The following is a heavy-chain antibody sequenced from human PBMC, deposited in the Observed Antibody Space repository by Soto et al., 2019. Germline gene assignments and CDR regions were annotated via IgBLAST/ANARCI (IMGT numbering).Heavy chain of an antibody. Sequence: QVQLVQSGAEVKKPGSSVKVSCKASGGTFSSYAISWVRQAPGQGLEWMGGIIPIFGTANYAQKFQGRVTITADESTSTAYRELSSLRSEDTAVYYCARDGPLGSHIVLMVYATYYYGMDVWGQGTTVTVSS. V-gene: IGHV1-69*01. CDR1: GGTFSSYA. CDR2: IIPIFGTA. CDR3: ARDGPLGSHIVLMVYATYYYGMDV. J-gene: IGHJ6*02. D-gene: IGHD2-8*01.